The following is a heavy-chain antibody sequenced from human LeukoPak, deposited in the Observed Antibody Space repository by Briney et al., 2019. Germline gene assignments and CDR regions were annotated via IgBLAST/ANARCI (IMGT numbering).Heavy chain of an antibody. J-gene: IGHJ5*02. CDR3: ARDLGQYYDTSDNWFDP. D-gene: IGHD3-22*01. V-gene: IGHV3-74*01. CDR2: INSDGINT. CDR1: GFTVSSNY. Sequence: GGSLRLSCADSGFTVSSNYMSWVRQAPGKGLVWVSRINSDGINTSYADSVKGRFTISRDNAKNTLNLQMNSLRAEDTAVYYCARDLGQYYDTSDNWFDPWGQGTPVTVSS.